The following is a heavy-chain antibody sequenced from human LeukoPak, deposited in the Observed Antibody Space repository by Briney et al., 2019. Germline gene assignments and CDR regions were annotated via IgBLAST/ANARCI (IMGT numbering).Heavy chain of an antibody. J-gene: IGHJ4*02. CDR3: ARVLYYYDSSGYYHQYYFDY. CDR1: GYTFTSYG. V-gene: IGHV1-18*01. Sequence: ASVKVSCKASGYTFTSYGISWVRQAPGQGLEWMGWISAYNGNTNYAQKLQGIVTMTTDTSTSTAYMELRSLRSDDTAVYYCARVLYYYDSSGYYHQYYFDYWGQGTLVTVSS. CDR2: ISAYNGNT. D-gene: IGHD3-22*01.